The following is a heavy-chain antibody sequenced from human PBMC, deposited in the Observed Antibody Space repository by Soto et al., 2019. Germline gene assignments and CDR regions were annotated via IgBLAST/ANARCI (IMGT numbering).Heavy chain of an antibody. J-gene: IGHJ6*02. V-gene: IGHV4-61*01. CDR3: ARGRSDSAGSSFGRRMDV. CDR2: TFVTGAT. Sequence: QMQLQESGPGLVKSSETLSLICFVSGEALGSGQSYWNWIRQAPGKGLEWIGQTFVTGATKYSAPLKSRVTLSVDTSKSQISLTLTAVTAADSATYFCARGRSDSAGSSFGRRMDVWGQGTTVTVSS. D-gene: IGHD3-10*01. CDR1: GEALGSGQSY.